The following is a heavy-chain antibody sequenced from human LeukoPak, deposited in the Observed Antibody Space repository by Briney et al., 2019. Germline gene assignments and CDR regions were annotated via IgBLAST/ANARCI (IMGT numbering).Heavy chain of an antibody. CDR2: IRYDGSNK. Sequence: GGSLRLSCAASGFTFSSYGMHWVRQAPGKGLEWVAFIRYDGSNKYYADSVKGRFTISRDNSKNTLYLQMNSLRAEDTAVYYCAKGSIVVVPAADFDYWGQGTLVTVSS. CDR1: GFTFSSYG. CDR3: AKGSIVVVPAADFDY. V-gene: IGHV3-30*02. J-gene: IGHJ4*02. D-gene: IGHD2-2*01.